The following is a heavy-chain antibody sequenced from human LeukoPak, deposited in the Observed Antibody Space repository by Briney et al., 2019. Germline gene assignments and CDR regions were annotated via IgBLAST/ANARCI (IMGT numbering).Heavy chain of an antibody. V-gene: IGHV1-2*02. CDR3: ARLRDGYNEINYFDY. D-gene: IGHD5-24*01. CDR2: IKPNSGGT. J-gene: IGHJ4*02. Sequence: ASVKVSCKASGYTFTGYYMHWVRQAPGQGLEWMGWIKPNSGGTNYAQKLQGRVTMTTDTSTSTAYMELRSLRSDDTALYYCARLRDGYNEINYFDYWGQGTLVTVSS. CDR1: GYTFTGYY.